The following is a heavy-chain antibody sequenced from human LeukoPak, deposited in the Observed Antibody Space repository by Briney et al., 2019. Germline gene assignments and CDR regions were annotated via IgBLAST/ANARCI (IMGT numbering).Heavy chain of an antibody. CDR2: FDPEDSET. CDR3: ALRTSPYS. V-gene: IGHV1-24*01. J-gene: IGHJ4*02. Sequence: ASVKVSCKVSGYSLTELAMHWVRQAPGKGLEWMGGFDPEDSETICAQKFQGRVTMTEDTSTDTAYMDLSSLTSEDTAVYYCALRTSPYSWGQGTLVTVSS. CDR1: GYSLTELA.